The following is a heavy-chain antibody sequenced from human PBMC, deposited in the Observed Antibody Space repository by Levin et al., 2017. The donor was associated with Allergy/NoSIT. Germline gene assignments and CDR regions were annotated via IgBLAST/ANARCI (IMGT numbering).Heavy chain of an antibody. V-gene: IGHV3-15*01. CDR2: IKNKAEGGTA. Sequence: GGSLRLSCAASGFTFSNAWMSWVRQAPGKGLEWVGRIKNKAEGGTADYGALVKGRFTISRDDSENTLYLQMNSLRIEDTAVYYCTSLFLGSCSGGRGHYLGYHWGQGALVTVSS. J-gene: IGHJ5*02. CDR3: TSLFLGSCSGGRGHYLGYH. CDR1: GFTFSNAW. D-gene: IGHD2-15*01.